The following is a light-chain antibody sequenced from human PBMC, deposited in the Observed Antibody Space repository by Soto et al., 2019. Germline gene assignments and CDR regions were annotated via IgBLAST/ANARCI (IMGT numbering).Light chain of an antibody. CDR1: QSVLLSSNNKNF. Sequence: DIVMTQSPDSLAVSLGETATINGKSSQSVLLSSNNKNFLAWYQQKPGQPPKLLIYWASTRESGVPDRFSGSGSGTDFTLTISSLQAEDVAVYYCHQYYSTPHTFGQGTKVEIK. CDR3: HQYYSTPHT. J-gene: IGKJ1*01. V-gene: IGKV4-1*01. CDR2: WAS.